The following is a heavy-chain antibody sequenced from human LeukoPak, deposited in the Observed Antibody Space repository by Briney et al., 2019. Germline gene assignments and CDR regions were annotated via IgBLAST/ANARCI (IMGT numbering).Heavy chain of an antibody. Sequence: QPGRSLRLSCAASGFTFSSYGMHWVRQTPGKGLEWVAVISYDGSNKYYPDSVKGRFTISRDNSKNTLYLQMNTLRAEDTAMYYCAKDRGYCSGGSCYWGFYFDYWGQGTLVTVSS. D-gene: IGHD2-15*01. CDR3: AKDRGYCSGGSCYWGFYFDY. CDR2: ISYDGSNK. J-gene: IGHJ4*02. CDR1: GFTFSSYG. V-gene: IGHV3-30*18.